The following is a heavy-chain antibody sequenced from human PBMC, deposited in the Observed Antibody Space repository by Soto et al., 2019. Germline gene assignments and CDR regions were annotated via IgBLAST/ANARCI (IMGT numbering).Heavy chain of an antibody. D-gene: IGHD4-17*01. J-gene: IGHJ6*02. CDR1: GFTFSSYA. V-gene: IGHV3-23*01. CDR3: AKVTVTTLNYYYYYAMDV. CDR2: ISGSGGST. Sequence: GGSLRLSCAASGFTFSSYAMSWVRQAPGRGLEWVSAISGSGGSTYYADSVKGRFTISRDNSKNTLYLQMNSLRAEDTAVYYCAKVTVTTLNYYYYYAMDVWGQVTTVTVSS.